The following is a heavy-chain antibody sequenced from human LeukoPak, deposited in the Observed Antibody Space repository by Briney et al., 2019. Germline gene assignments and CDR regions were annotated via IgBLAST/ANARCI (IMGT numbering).Heavy chain of an antibody. V-gene: IGHV3-30*03. Sequence: GRSLRLSCAASGFTFSSYGMHWVRQAPGKGLEWVAVISFDGKTKYYTDSVKGRFTISRDNSKNTLYLQMNSLRAEDTAVYYCARDIVGATQGWFDPWGQGTLVTVSS. D-gene: IGHD1-26*01. CDR2: ISFDGKTK. CDR1: GFTFSSYG. CDR3: ARDIVGATQGWFDP. J-gene: IGHJ5*02.